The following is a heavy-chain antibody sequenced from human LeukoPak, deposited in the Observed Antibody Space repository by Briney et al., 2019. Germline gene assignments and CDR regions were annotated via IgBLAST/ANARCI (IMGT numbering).Heavy chain of an antibody. J-gene: IGHJ4*02. CDR2: ISSSSSTL. D-gene: IGHD3-22*01. CDR3: AREDSSGYSLLNFDY. CDR1: GFTFSSYS. V-gene: IGHV3-48*04. Sequence: QTGGSLRLSCAASGFTFSSYSMNWVRQAPGKGLEWVSYISSSSSTLYYADSVKGRFTISRDNAKNSLYLQMNSLRAEDTAVYYCAREDSSGYSLLNFDYWGQGTLVTVSS.